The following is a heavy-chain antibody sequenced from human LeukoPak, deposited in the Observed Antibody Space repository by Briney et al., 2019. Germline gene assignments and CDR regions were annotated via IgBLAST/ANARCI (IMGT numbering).Heavy chain of an antibody. Sequence: SQTLSLTCTVSGNSISSGDNYWSWIRQPAGKGLEWIGRIYTSGSTNYNPSLISRVTISVDTSKNQFSLKVSSVTAADTAVYYCARGSGGAMVSYYHNYYMDVWGKGTTVTISS. D-gene: IGHD3-16*02. CDR1: GNSISSGDNY. CDR2: IYTSGST. J-gene: IGHJ6*03. V-gene: IGHV4-61*02. CDR3: ARGSGGAMVSYYHNYYMDV.